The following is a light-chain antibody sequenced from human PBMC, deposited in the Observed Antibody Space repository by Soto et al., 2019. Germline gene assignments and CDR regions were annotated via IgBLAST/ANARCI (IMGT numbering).Light chain of an antibody. CDR1: QSVSSY. Sequence: EIVLTQSPATLSLSPGERATLSCRASQSVSSYLAWYQQKPGQAPRLLIYDASNRAPGIPARFSGSGSGTDFTLTISSLEPEDFAVYYCQQRSNWPPLTVGGGTKVESK. J-gene: IGKJ4*01. V-gene: IGKV3-11*01. CDR3: QQRSNWPPLT. CDR2: DAS.